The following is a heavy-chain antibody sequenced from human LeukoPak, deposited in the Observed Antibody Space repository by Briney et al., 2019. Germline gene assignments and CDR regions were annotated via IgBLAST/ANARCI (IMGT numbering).Heavy chain of an antibody. J-gene: IGHJ5*02. V-gene: IGHV4-34*01. CDR3: ASRPYDFWSGYYSDWFDP. Sequence: SETLSLTCAVYGGSFSGYYWSWIRQPPGKGLEWIGEINHSGSTNYNPSLKRRLTISVDTSKNQFSLKLSSVTAADTAVYYCASRPYDFWSGYYSDWFDPWGQGTLVTVSS. CDR2: INHSGST. D-gene: IGHD3-3*01. CDR1: GGSFSGYY.